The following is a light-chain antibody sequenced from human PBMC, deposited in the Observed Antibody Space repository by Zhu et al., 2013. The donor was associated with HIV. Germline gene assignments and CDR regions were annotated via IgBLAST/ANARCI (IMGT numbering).Light chain of an antibody. J-gene: IGKJ1*01. CDR1: QSITTY. Sequence: DIQMTQSPSSLSASVGDSVTITCRASQSITTYLNWYQQKPGNAPSLLIYAASNLQSGVPSRFTGSGSGTDFALTITGLQPEDFAVYYCQQSYTTPWTFGQGTHVEIK. CDR2: AAS. CDR3: QQSYTTPWT. V-gene: IGKV1-39*01.